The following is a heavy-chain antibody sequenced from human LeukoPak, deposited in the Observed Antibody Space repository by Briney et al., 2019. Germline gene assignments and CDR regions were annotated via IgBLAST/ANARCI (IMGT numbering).Heavy chain of an antibody. CDR3: ARSIAARRKWFDP. CDR1: GYTFTGYY. D-gene: IGHD6-6*01. Sequence: ASVKVSCKASGYTFTGYYMHWVRQAPGQGLEWMGWINPNSGGTNYAQKFQGRVTMTRDTSISTAYMELSRLRSDDTAVYYCARSIAARRKWFDPWGQGTLVTVSS. J-gene: IGHJ5*02. V-gene: IGHV1-2*02. CDR2: INPNSGGT.